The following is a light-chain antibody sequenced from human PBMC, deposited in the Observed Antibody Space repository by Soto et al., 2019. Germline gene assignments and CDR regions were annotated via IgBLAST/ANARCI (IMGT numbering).Light chain of an antibody. V-gene: IGKV3-15*01. CDR3: QQYNNWPPLYT. Sequence: EIVMTQSPATLSVSPGERATLSCRASQSVSSDLAWYQQQPGRAPRLLIYGASMRATGIPARFSGSGSGTEFTLTISSLQSEDFAVYYCQQYNNWPPLYTFGQGTKVDIK. CDR1: QSVSSD. J-gene: IGKJ2*01. CDR2: GAS.